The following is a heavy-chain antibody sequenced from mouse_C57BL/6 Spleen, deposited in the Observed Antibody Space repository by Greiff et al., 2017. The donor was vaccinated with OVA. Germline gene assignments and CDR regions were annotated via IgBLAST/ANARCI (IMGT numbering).Heavy chain of an antibody. CDR1: GFTFSSYA. J-gene: IGHJ4*01. CDR3: TRAGAYGSSASYAMDY. V-gene: IGHV5-9-1*02. D-gene: IGHD1-1*01. CDR2: ISGGGDYI. Sequence: EVKLVESGEGLVKPGGSLKLSCAASGFTFSSYAMSWVRQTPEKRLEWVAYISGGGDYIYYADTVKGRFTISGDNARNTLYLQMSRLKSEDTAMYYCTRAGAYGSSASYAMDYWGQGTSLTVSS.